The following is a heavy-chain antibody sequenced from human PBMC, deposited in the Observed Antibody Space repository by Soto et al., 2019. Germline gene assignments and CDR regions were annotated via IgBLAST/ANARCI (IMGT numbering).Heavy chain of an antibody. J-gene: IGHJ5*02. CDR2: INPNTGDT. D-gene: IGHD5-12*01. Sequence: QVQLVQSGAEVKKPGASVKVSCKASGYTFTGYYLHWVRQAPGQELEWVGWINPNTGDTNYAQKFQGRVTMTRDTSISTAYMQLGRLRSDDTAIYYCARGYQFDPWGQGTLVTVSS. V-gene: IGHV1-2*02. CDR3: ARGYQFDP. CDR1: GYTFTGYY.